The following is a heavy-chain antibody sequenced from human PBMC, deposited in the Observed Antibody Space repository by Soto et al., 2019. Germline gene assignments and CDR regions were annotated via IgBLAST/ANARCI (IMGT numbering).Heavy chain of an antibody. CDR3: AKMSRLVPAAREDY. D-gene: IGHD2-2*01. J-gene: IGHJ4*02. CDR2: ISSSSSYI. V-gene: IGHV3-21*04. Sequence: PGGSLRLSCAASGFTLSSYAMYWVRHAPGKGLEWVSAISSSSSYIYYADSVKGRFTISRDNAKNTLYLQMNSLRAEDTAVYYCAKMSRLVPAAREDYWGQGTLVTVSS. CDR1: GFTLSSYA.